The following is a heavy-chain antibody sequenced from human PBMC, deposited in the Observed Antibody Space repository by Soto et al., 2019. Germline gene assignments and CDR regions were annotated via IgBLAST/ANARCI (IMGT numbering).Heavy chain of an antibody. D-gene: IGHD3-3*01. CDR1: GGSISSGGYY. J-gene: IGHJ4*02. V-gene: IGHV4-31*03. Sequence: SETLSLTCTVSGGSISSGGYYWSWIRQHPGKGLEWIGYIYYSGSTYYNPSLKSRVTISVDTSKNQFSLKLSSVTAADTAVYYCAREQGIFGVVRYFDYWGQGTLVTVSS. CDR3: AREQGIFGVVRYFDY. CDR2: IYYSGST.